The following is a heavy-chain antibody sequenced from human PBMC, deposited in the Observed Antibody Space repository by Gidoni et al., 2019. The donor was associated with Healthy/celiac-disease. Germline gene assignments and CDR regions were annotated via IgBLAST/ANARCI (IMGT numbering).Heavy chain of an antibody. D-gene: IGHD4-4*01. J-gene: IGHJ4*02. Sequence: QVQLQESGPGLVKPSETLSLTCAVSGYSISSGYYWGWIRQPPGKGLEWIGSIYDSGSTYYNPSLKSRVTISVDTSKNQVSLKLSSVTDADTAVYYCARNTVNTNYVDYWGQGTRVTVSS. CDR2: IYDSGST. V-gene: IGHV4-38-2*01. CDR3: ARNTVNTNYVDY. CDR1: GYSISSGYY.